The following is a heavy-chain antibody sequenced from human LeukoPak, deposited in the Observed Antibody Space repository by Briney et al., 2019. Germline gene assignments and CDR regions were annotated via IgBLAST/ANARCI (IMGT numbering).Heavy chain of an antibody. D-gene: IGHD3-22*01. CDR2: VSPNSGNA. J-gene: IGHJ5*02. Sequence: ASVKVSCKASGYTFTGYYLHWVRQATGQGLEWMGWVSPNSGNAGYAQKFQGRVTMTTDSSITTAYMELSSLTSEDTAIYYCARLLHDSRAYYQGFDPWGQGSLVTVSS. CDR3: ARLLHDSRAYYQGFDP. CDR1: GYTFTGYY. V-gene: IGHV1-8*02.